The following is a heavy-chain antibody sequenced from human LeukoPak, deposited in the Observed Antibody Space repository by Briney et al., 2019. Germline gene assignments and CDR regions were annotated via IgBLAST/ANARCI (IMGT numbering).Heavy chain of an antibody. D-gene: IGHD1-1*01. CDR2: IHNDGNT. CDR1: GFDVSINY. Sequence: PGGSLRLSCAASGFDVSINYMNWIRQSPEKGLEWVSIIHNDGNTYYAHSVKGRFTVSRDNSKNTVSLQMERLRVDDTAVYFCARGFLQLTPYYFDYWGQGTLVPVSS. V-gene: IGHV3-66*01. J-gene: IGHJ4*02. CDR3: ARGFLQLTPYYFDY.